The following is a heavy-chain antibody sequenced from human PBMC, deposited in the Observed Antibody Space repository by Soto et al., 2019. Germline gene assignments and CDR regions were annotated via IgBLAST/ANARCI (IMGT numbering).Heavy chain of an antibody. Sequence: QVQLVESGGGVVQPGRSLRLSCAASGFTFSSYAMQWVRQAPGKGLEWVAVISYDGSNKYYADSVKGRLTISRDNSKNTLYLQMNSLRAEDTTVHYCARDANGMDVWGQGTTVTVSS. J-gene: IGHJ6*02. V-gene: IGHV3-30-3*01. CDR2: ISYDGSNK. CDR1: GFTFSSYA. CDR3: ARDANGMDV.